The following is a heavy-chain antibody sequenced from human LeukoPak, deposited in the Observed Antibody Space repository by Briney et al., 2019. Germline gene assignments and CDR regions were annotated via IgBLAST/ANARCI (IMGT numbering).Heavy chain of an antibody. CDR3: AKDALISFRGAWSQSDY. CDR1: RFKFSRYG. V-gene: IGHV3-30*18. J-gene: IGHJ4*02. Sequence: GGSLRLSCEASRFKFSRYGMHWVRQAPGKGLEWVAVISYDGSNKYYADSVKGRFTISRDNSKNTLFLQVNSLRAEDTALYYCAKDALISFRGAWSQSDYWGQGTLVTVSS. D-gene: IGHD3-16*02. CDR2: ISYDGSNK.